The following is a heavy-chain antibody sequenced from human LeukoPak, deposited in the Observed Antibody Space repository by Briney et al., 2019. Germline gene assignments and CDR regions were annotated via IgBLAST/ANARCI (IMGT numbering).Heavy chain of an antibody. J-gene: IGHJ6*04. V-gene: IGHV1-69*01. CDR2: IIPIFGTA. D-gene: IGHD3-9*01. CDR3: ARDGHYDILTGFESFGMDV. Sequence: SVKVSCKASGDTFSSYAISWVRLAPGQGLEWMGGIIPIFGTANYAQKFQGRVTITADESTSTAYMELSSLRSEDTAVYYCARDGHYDILTGFESFGMDVWGKGTTFTVSS. CDR1: GDTFSSYA.